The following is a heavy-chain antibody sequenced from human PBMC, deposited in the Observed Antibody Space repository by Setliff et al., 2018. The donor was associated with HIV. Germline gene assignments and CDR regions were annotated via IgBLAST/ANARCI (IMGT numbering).Heavy chain of an antibody. D-gene: IGHD2-21*01. Sequence: SETLSLTCTVSGGSISTGGYYWSWIRQHPGKGLEWIGYIYNSGGTYYDPSLKSRITMSIDTSKNQFSLKLNSVTAADTAVYFCARASRWGSIPFDYHYYIDVWGKGTTVTVS. CDR1: GGSISTGGYY. CDR2: IYNSGGT. V-gene: IGHV4-31*03. J-gene: IGHJ6*03. CDR3: ARASRWGSIPFDYHYYIDV.